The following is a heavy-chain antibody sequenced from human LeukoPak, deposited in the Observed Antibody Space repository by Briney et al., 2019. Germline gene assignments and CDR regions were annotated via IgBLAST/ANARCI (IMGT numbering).Heavy chain of an antibody. CDR2: IYYCGRT. J-gene: IGHJ4*02. V-gene: IGHV4-39*01. CDR1: GGSFTSSSYF. D-gene: IGHD6-19*01. CDR3: ARSYSSGWFHFDH. Sequence: SETLSLTCTVSGGSFTSSSYFWGWIRQPPGMGLEWIGSIYYCGRTDYNPSLKSRVTISVDTSKNQFSLKLSSVTAADTAVYYCARSYSSGWFHFDHWGQGTLVTVSS.